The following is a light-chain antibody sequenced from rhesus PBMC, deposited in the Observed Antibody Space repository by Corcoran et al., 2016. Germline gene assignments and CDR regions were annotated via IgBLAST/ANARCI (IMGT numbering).Light chain of an antibody. CDR3: LQHNSYPFT. J-gene: IGKJ3*01. Sequence: DIQMTQSPSSLSASVGDTVTITCRASQGISSYLNWFQQKPGKAPKLLIYAASSLESGVPSRFSGSGSGTDFTRTSRSLQPEDFAVYYCLQHNSYPFTFGPGTKLDIK. CDR2: AAS. CDR1: QGISSY. V-gene: IGKV1-28*03.